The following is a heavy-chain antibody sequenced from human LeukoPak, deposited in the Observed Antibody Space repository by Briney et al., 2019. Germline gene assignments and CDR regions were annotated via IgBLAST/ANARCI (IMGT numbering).Heavy chain of an antibody. Sequence: SVKVSCKASGGTFSSYAISWVRQAPGQGLEWMGGIIPIFGTANYAQKFQGRVTITADESTSTAYMELSSLRSEDTAVYYCARSRLWYTIKDWFDPWGQGTLVTVSS. J-gene: IGHJ5*02. CDR2: IIPIFGTA. CDR3: ARSRLWYTIKDWFDP. CDR1: GGTFSSYA. V-gene: IGHV1-69*13. D-gene: IGHD6-13*01.